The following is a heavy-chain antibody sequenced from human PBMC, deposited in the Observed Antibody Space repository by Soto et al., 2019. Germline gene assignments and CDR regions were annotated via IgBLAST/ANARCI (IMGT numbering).Heavy chain of an antibody. J-gene: IGHJ4*02. CDR1: GFTFSGSA. D-gene: IGHD4-17*01. CDR2: IRSKANSYAT. V-gene: IGHV3-73*02. CDR3: TAMRVFSGDYVLFGY. Sequence: EVQLVESGGGLVQPGGSLKLSCAASGFTFSGSAMHWVRQASGKGLEWVGRIRSKANSYATEYAASVKGRVTISRDDSKNTAYLQMNSLKTEDTAVYYCTAMRVFSGDYVLFGYWGQGTLVTVSS.